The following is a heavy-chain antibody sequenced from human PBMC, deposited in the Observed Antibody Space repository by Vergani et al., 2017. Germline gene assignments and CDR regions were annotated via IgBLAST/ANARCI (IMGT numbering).Heavy chain of an antibody. CDR1: GFTFSSYS. CDR2: ISSSSSYI. Sequence: EVQLVESGGGLVKPGGSLRLSCAASGFTFSSYSMNWVRQAPGKGLEWVSSISSSSSYIYYADSVKGRFTISRDNAKNSLYLQMNSLRAEDTAVYYCARDPPLEWFGFGYYYYMDVWGKGTTVTVSS. CDR3: ARDPPLEWFGFGYYYYMDV. D-gene: IGHD3-3*01. J-gene: IGHJ6*03. V-gene: IGHV3-21*01.